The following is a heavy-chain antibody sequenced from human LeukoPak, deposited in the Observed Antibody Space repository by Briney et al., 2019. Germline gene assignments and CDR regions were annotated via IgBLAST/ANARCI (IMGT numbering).Heavy chain of an antibody. J-gene: IGHJ6*04. CDR1: DFNFITYA. D-gene: IGHD3-10*02. Sequence: GGSLRLSCAASDFNFITYAMSWVRQAPGKGLEWVSTISGGGDVTYYADSVKGRFTISRDNAKNSLYLQMNSLRAEDTAVYYCAELGITMIGGVWGKGTTVTISS. CDR2: ISGGGDVT. V-gene: IGHV3-23*01. CDR3: AELGITMIGGV.